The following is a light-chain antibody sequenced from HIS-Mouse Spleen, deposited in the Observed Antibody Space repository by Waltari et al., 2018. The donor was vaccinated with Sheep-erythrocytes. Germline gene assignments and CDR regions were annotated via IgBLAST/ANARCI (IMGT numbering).Light chain of an antibody. V-gene: IGLV2-11*01. J-gene: IGLJ1*01. CDR1: SSDVGGYTY. CDR2: DVS. Sequence: QSALTQPRSVSASPGQSVTISCTRTSSDVGGYTYISWYQQHPGKAPQLMIYDVSKRPSGVPDRFSGSKSGNTASLTISGLQAEDEADYYCCSYAGSYNHVFATGTKVTVL. CDR3: CSYAGSYNHV.